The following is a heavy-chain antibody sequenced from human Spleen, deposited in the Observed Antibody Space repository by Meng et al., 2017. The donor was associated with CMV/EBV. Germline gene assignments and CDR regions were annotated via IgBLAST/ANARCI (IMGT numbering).Heavy chain of an antibody. CDR1: GSTFTRYY. D-gene: IGHD4-11*01. CDR3: ARVRSNGKNWFDP. J-gene: IGHJ5*02. Sequence: CKASGSTFTRYYMHWVRQAPGQGLEWMGIINPSGGSTSYAQKFQGRVTMTRDTSTSTVYMELSSLRSEDTAVYYCARVRSNGKNWFDPWGQGTLVTVSS. V-gene: IGHV1-46*01. CDR2: INPSGGST.